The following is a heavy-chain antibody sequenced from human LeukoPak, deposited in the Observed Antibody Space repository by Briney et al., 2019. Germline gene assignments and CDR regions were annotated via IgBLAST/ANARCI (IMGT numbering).Heavy chain of an antibody. D-gene: IGHD1-1*01. Sequence: GGSLRLSCAASGFTFSSYAMHWVRQAPGKGLEWVAVISYDGSNKYYADSVKGRFTISRDNSKNTLYLQMSSLRAEDTAVYYCARDQAWNRPYYYYGMDVWGQGTTVTVSS. CDR2: ISYDGSNK. CDR3: ARDQAWNRPYYYYGMDV. V-gene: IGHV3-30-3*01. CDR1: GFTFSSYA. J-gene: IGHJ6*02.